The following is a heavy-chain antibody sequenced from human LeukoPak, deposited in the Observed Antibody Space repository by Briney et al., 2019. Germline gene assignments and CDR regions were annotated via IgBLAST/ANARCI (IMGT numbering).Heavy chain of an antibody. Sequence: GGSLRLSCAASGFTFSTFAMRWVRQAPGKGLEWVSSITDSGGGTYYADSVKGRFTISRDNSKNTLYLQMNSLRAEDTAVHYCAKSYSNSAYYNSMDVWGQGTTVTVSS. V-gene: IGHV3-23*01. CDR3: AKSYSNSAYYNSMDV. J-gene: IGHJ6*02. CDR2: ITDSGGGT. D-gene: IGHD4-11*01. CDR1: GFTFSTFA.